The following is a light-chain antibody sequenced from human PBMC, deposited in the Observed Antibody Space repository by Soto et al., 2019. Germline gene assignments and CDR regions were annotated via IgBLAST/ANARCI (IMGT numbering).Light chain of an antibody. Sequence: DIQMTQSPSTLSASVGDRVTITCRSSQSVSAWLAWYQQKPGKATKLLIYDASSLASGVPSRFSGSGSGTGFTLTISSLQPDDFATYYCQQYNSYSVWTFGQGTKVDIK. CDR1: QSVSAW. CDR3: QQYNSYSVWT. CDR2: DAS. V-gene: IGKV1-5*01. J-gene: IGKJ1*01.